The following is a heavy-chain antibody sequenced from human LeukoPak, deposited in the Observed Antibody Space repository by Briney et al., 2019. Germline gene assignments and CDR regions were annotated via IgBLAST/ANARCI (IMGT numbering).Heavy chain of an antibody. V-gene: IGHV3-74*01. CDR3: ARGGIRFIDY. J-gene: IGHJ4*02. CDR2: INSDGSST. Sequence: PGESLRLSCAASDLTFSSYWMYWVCQAPGKGLVWVSRINSDGSSTNYADSVKGRFTISRDNAKNTLYLQMNSLRAEDTAVYYCARGGIRFIDYWGQGTLVTVSS. CDR1: DLTFSSYW. D-gene: IGHD3-10*01.